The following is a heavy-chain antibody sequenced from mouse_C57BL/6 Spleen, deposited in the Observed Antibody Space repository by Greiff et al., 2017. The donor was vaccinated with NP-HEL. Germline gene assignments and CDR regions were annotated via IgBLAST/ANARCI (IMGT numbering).Heavy chain of an antibody. CDR2: INPNYGTT. J-gene: IGHJ1*03. CDR1: GYSFTDYN. Sequence: VQLKQSGPELVKPGASVKISCKASGYSFTDYNMNWVKQSNGKSLEWIGVINPNYGTTSYNQKFKGKATLNVDQSSSTAYMQLNSLTSEDSAVDYCARSANWDVVWYFDVWGTGTTVTVSS. D-gene: IGHD4-1*01. CDR3: ARSANWDVVWYFDV. V-gene: IGHV1-39*01.